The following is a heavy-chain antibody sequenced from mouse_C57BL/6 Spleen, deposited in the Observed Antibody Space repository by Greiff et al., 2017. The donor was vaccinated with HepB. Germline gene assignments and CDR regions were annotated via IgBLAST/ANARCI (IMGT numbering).Heavy chain of an antibody. CDR2: IYPGDGDT. D-gene: IGHD2-5*01. CDR1: GYAFSSYW. Sequence: VQLQQSGAELVKPGASVKISCKASGYAFSSYWMNWVKQRPGKGLEWIGQIYPGDGDTNYNGKFKGKATLTADKSSSTAYMQLSSLTSEDSAVYFCARGAYYSNPWYFDVWGTRTTVTVSS. J-gene: IGHJ1*03. CDR3: ARGAYYSNPWYFDV. V-gene: IGHV1-80*01.